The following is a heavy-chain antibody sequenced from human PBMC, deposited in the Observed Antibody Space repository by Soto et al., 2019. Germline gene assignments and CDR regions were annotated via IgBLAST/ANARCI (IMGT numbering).Heavy chain of an antibody. Sequence: PSETLSLTCAVYGGSFSGYYWSWIRQPPGKGLEWIGEINHSGSTNYNPSLKSRVTISVDTSKNQFSLKLSSVTAADTAVYYCARGGLGYGYYYYMDVWGKGTTVTVSS. D-gene: IGHD3-9*01. V-gene: IGHV4-34*01. CDR1: GGSFSGYY. CDR2: INHSGST. CDR3: ARGGLGYGYYYYMDV. J-gene: IGHJ6*03.